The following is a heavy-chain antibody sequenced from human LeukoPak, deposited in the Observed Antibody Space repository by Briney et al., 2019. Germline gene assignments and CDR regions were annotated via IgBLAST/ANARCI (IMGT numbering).Heavy chain of an antibody. D-gene: IGHD3-22*01. Sequence: ASVKVSCKASGYTFTSHYMHWVRQAPGQGLEWMGIINPSGGSTSYAQKFQGRVTMTRDTSTSTVYMELSSLRSEDTAVYYCARGADDSSGSADAFDIWGQGTMVTVSS. V-gene: IGHV1-46*01. CDR2: INPSGGST. J-gene: IGHJ3*02. CDR1: GYTFTSHY. CDR3: ARGADDSSGSADAFDI.